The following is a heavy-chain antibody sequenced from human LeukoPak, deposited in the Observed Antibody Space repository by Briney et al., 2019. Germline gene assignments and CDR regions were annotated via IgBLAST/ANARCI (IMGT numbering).Heavy chain of an antibody. CDR3: ARGRFGEFLPDY. Sequence: GGSLRLSCAASGFTFSSYDMHWVRQATGKGLEWVSAIGTAGDTYYPGSVKGRFTISRENAKNSLYLQMNSLRAGDTAVYYCARGRFGEFLPDYWGQGTLVTVSS. J-gene: IGHJ4*02. D-gene: IGHD3-10*01. CDR1: GFTFSSYD. V-gene: IGHV3-13*01. CDR2: IGTAGDT.